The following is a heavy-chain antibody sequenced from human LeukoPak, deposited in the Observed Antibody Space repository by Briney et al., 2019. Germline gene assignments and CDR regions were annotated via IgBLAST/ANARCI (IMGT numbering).Heavy chain of an antibody. D-gene: IGHD6-13*01. Sequence: SETLSLTCTVSGGSISSDYWSWIRQPPGKGLEWVGYIYYSGSTNYNPSLKSRVTISVDTSKNQFSLKLSSVTAADTAVYYCARGVYIAAAQYGYWGQGTLVTVSS. CDR1: GGSISSDY. J-gene: IGHJ4*02. CDR3: ARGVYIAAAQYGY. V-gene: IGHV4-59*01. CDR2: IYYSGST.